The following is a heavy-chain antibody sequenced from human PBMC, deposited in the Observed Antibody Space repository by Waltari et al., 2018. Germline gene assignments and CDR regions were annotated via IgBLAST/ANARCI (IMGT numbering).Heavy chain of an antibody. Sequence: QVQLVESGGCLVNPGGSLRLSCAPSVFPFRDYDISWIRQAPGKGLEWVSYISSSVSPIFYADSVKGRFTISRDNAKNSLYLQMNSLRAEDTAVYYCAKDGMTGTIDYWGQGILVTVSS. V-gene: IGHV3-11*04. D-gene: IGHD1-7*01. CDR3: AKDGMTGTIDY. CDR2: ISSSVSPI. J-gene: IGHJ4*02. CDR1: VFPFRDYD.